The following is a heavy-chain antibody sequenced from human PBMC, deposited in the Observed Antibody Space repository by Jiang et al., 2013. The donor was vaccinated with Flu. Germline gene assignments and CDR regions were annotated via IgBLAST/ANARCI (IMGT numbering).Heavy chain of an antibody. CDR1: GGSISSSSYY. Sequence: LLKPSETLSLTCTVSGGSISSSSYYWGWIRQPPGKGLEWIGSIYYSGSTYYNPSLRGRVTISVDTSRNQFSLRLSSVTAADTAVYYCVPSGYCDGPNCYSTGGAFDVWGQGTMVAVSS. CDR3: VPSGYCDGPNCYSTGGAFDV. CDR2: IYYSGST. J-gene: IGHJ3*01. V-gene: IGHV4-39*07. D-gene: IGHD2-21*01.